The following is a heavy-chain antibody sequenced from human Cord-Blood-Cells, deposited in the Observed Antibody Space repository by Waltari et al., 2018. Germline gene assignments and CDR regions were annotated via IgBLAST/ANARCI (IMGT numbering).Heavy chain of an antibody. CDR2: ISYDGSNK. Sequence: QVQLVESGGGVVQPGRSLRLSCAASGFTFSSYAMHWVRQAPGKGLEWVAVISYDGSNKYSADSVKGRFTISRDNSKNTLYLQMNSLRAEDTAVYYCARDGVGSSSYFDLWGRGTLVTVSS. CDR3: ARDGVGSSSYFDL. D-gene: IGHD6-6*01. CDR1: GFTFSSYA. J-gene: IGHJ2*01. V-gene: IGHV3-30-3*01.